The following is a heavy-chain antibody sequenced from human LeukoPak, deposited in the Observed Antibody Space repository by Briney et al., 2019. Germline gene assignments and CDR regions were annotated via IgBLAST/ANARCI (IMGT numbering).Heavy chain of an antibody. CDR1: GGSFSGYY. CDR2: INHSGST. Sequence: SETLSLTCAVYGGSFSGYYWSWIRQPPGKGLEWIGEINHSGSTNYNPSLKSRVTISVDTSKNQFSLKLSSVTAADTAVYYCASSRASYCSSTSCYHPYYFDYWGQGTLVTVSS. CDR3: ASSRASYCSSTSCYHPYYFDY. V-gene: IGHV4-34*01. J-gene: IGHJ4*02. D-gene: IGHD2-2*01.